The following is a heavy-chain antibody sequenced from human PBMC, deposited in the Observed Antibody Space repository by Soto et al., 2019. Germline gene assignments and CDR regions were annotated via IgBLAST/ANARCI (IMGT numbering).Heavy chain of an antibody. CDR2: IYPGDSDT. Sequence: GESLKISCKGAGYSFTSYWIGCVRQMPGKGLEWMGIIYPGDSDTRHSPSFQGQVTISADKSSRTAYLQWTSLNASDTPMYYCARLGYSSSSSHPHAFDIWGKGTMVTVSS. CDR1: GYSFTSYW. J-gene: IGHJ3*02. V-gene: IGHV5-51*01. D-gene: IGHD6-6*01. CDR3: ARLGYSSSSSHPHAFDI.